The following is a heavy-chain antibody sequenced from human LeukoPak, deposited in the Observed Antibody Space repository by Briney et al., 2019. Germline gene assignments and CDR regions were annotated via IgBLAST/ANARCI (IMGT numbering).Heavy chain of an antibody. CDR3: ARGGVSSPRIRPYYYYYMDV. CDR1: GGSISSSSYY. D-gene: IGHD6-13*01. V-gene: IGHV4-39*07. J-gene: IGHJ6*03. Sequence: SETLSLTCTVSGGSISSSSYYWGWIRQPPGKGLEWIGSIYYSGSTYYNPSLKSRVTISVDTSKNQFSLKLSSVTAADTAVYYCARGGVSSPRIRPYYYYYMDVWGKGTTVTVSS. CDR2: IYYSGST.